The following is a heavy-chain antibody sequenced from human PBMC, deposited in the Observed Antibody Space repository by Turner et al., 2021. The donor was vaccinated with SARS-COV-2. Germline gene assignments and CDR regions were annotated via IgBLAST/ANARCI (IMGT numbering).Heavy chain of an antibody. V-gene: IGHV3-7*01. CDR1: GLTFSSYW. Sequence: EVQVVESGGGLVQPGGSVRLSCAVSGLTFSSYWMSWVRQAPGKGLEWVANIKQDESEKNYVDSVKGRFTISRDNAKNSLYLQMNSLRAEDTAVYYCAREGAWGDGYPNDYWGQGTLVTVSS. CDR2: IKQDESEK. J-gene: IGHJ4*02. D-gene: IGHD5-12*01. CDR3: AREGAWGDGYPNDY.